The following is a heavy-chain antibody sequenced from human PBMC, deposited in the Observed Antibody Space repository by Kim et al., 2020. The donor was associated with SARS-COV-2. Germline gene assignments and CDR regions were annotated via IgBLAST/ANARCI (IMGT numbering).Heavy chain of an antibody. CDR1: GYMFTTFY. J-gene: IGHJ4*02. D-gene: IGHD2-2*01. CDR3: ARARGDYCSSTKCYSFYF. CDR2: IDPTNSRT. Sequence: ASVKVSCRASGYMFTTFYMHWVRQAPGQGLDWMGIIDPTNSRTTYALKFQGRVTMTRDTSTSTVYMELSSLRSDDTAVYYCARARGDYCSSTKCYSFYFWGQGTLVTVSS. V-gene: IGHV1-46*01.